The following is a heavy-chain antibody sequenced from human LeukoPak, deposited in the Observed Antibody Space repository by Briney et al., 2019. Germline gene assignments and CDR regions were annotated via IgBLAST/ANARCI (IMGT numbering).Heavy chain of an antibody. J-gene: IGHJ4*02. V-gene: IGHV3-30*18. D-gene: IGHD2-8*01. CDR3: AKEYCSNSVCHSLDY. CDR1: GFSFSSSG. Sequence: GRSLRLSCAASGFSFSSSGMHWVRQAPGKGLEWVAVISYDGSNKYYADSVKGRFTFSRDNSKNTLYLQMNSLRAEDTAVYYCAKEYCSNSVCHSLDYWGQGTLVTVSS. CDR2: ISYDGSNK.